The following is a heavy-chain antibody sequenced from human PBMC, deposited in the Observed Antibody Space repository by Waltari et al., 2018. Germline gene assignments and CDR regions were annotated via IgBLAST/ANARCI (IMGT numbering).Heavy chain of an antibody. D-gene: IGHD3-22*01. CDR3: ARVKSGYAFDI. V-gene: IGHV1-8*02. Sequence: QVQLVQSGAEVKKPGASVKVSCKASGYTFTSYDLNWVRQATGQGLEWRRWMNPNSGKTWYAQKFQGRVTMTRNTTMSTAYMELSSLRSEDTAVYYCARVKSGYAFDIWGQGTMVLVS. CDR1: GYTFTSYD. CDR2: MNPNSGKT. J-gene: IGHJ3*02.